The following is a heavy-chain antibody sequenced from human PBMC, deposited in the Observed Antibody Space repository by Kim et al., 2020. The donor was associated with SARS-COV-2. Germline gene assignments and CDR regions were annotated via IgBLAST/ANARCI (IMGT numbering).Heavy chain of an antibody. V-gene: IGHV4-34*01. D-gene: IGHD5-12*01. CDR3: AREGGYKPRNGMDV. Sequence: NPAIKSRVTISVDTSKNQCSLKLSSVTAADTAVYYCAREGGYKPRNGMDVWGQGTTVTVSS. J-gene: IGHJ6*02.